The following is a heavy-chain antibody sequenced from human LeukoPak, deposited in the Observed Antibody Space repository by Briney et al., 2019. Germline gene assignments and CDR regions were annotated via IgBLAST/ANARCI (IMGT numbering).Heavy chain of an antibody. J-gene: IGHJ4*02. D-gene: IGHD2-21*01. CDR1: GYSFATYW. CDR3: ARRGYCGGDCYSDY. CDR2: IYPGDSDT. Sequence: GESLKISCKGSGYSFATYWIGWVRQMPGKGLEWMGIIYPGDSDTRYSPSFQGQVTIPADESISTAFLQWSSLKASDTAMYYCARRGYCGGDCYSDYWGQGTLVTVSS. V-gene: IGHV5-51*01.